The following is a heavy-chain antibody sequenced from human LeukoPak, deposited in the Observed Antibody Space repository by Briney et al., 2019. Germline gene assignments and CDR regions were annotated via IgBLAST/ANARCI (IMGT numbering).Heavy chain of an antibody. Sequence: SETLSLTCTVSGGSISSSSYYWGWIRQPPGKGLEWIGSIYYSGSTYYNPSLKSRVTISVDTSKNQFSLKLSSVTAADTAVYYCARLGGVAAAGRRHYYYMDVWGKGTTVTVSS. CDR2: IYYSGST. D-gene: IGHD6-13*01. V-gene: IGHV4-39*01. CDR3: ARLGGVAAAGRRHYYYMDV. CDR1: GGSISSSSYY. J-gene: IGHJ6*03.